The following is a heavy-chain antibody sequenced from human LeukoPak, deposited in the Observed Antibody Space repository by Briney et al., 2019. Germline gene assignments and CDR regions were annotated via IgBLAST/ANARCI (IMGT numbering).Heavy chain of an antibody. CDR3: ARGAAVADP. Sequence: SXXLSLTCTVSGGSLSSYYWSWIRQPPGKGREWIGYIYYTGSTNYNPSLKSPLTISADTSNNQFSLKLTSVTAADTAVYYCARGAAVADPVGQGTLVTVSS. D-gene: IGHD6-19*01. CDR2: IYYTGST. J-gene: IGHJ5*02. CDR1: GGSLSSYY. V-gene: IGHV4-59*01.